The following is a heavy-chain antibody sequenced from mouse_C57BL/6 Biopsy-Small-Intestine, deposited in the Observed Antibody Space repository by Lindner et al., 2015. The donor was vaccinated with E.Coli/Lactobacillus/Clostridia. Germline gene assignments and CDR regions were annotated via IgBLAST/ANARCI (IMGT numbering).Heavy chain of an antibody. Sequence: VQLQESGAELVKPGASVKMSCKSSGYTFTTYPIEWMKQNHGKSLEWIGNFHPYNGDTKYNEKFKDKATLTVEKSSTTVYLELSRITSDDSAVYYCARGIYDGYSGYFDVWGTGTTVTVSS. CDR3: ARGIYDGYSGYFDV. CDR2: FHPYNGDT. D-gene: IGHD2-3*01. J-gene: IGHJ1*03. V-gene: IGHV1-47*01. CDR1: GYTFTTYP.